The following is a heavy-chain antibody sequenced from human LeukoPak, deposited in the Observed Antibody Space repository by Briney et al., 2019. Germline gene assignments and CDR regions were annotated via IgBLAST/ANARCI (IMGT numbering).Heavy chain of an antibody. Sequence: SETLSLTCTVSGASISSTSYYWGWIRQPPGKGLEWIGSTYYRGTTYYNPSLKSRVTISVDTSKNQFSLQLSSVTAADTAVYYCARSLYYYGSDSFDIWGQGTMVTVSS. J-gene: IGHJ3*02. CDR3: ARSLYYYGSDSFDI. D-gene: IGHD3-10*01. V-gene: IGHV4-39*07. CDR2: TYYRGTT. CDR1: GASISSTSYY.